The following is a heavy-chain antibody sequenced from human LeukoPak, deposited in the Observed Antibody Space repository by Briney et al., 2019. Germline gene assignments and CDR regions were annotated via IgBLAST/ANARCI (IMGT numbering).Heavy chain of an antibody. CDR2: ISYDGSNK. V-gene: IGHV3-30-3*01. CDR3: TTDRWDIVGARDFDY. CDR1: GFTFSSYA. J-gene: IGHJ4*02. D-gene: IGHD1-26*01. Sequence: GGSLRLSCAASGFTFSSYAMHWVRQAPGKGLEWVAVISYDGSNKYYADSVKGRFTISRDNSKNTLYLQMNSLKTEDTAVYYCTTDRWDIVGARDFDYWGQGTLVTVSS.